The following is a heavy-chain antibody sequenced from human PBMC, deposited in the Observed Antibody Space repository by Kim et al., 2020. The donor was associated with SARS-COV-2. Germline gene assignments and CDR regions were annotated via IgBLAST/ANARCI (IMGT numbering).Heavy chain of an antibody. D-gene: IGHD3-22*01. J-gene: IGHJ6*02. CDR3: ARARSPYYDSSGGYGMDV. V-gene: IGHV4-30-2*01. Sequence: KSRVTISVDRSKNQFSLKLSSVTAADTAVYYCARARSPYYDSSGGYGMDVWGQGTTVTVSS.